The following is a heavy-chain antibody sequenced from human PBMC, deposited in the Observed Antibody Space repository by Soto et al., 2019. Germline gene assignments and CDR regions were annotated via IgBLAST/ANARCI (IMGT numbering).Heavy chain of an antibody. V-gene: IGHV4-30-4*01. Sequence: PSETLSLTCTVSGGSISSGDYYWSWIRQPPGKGLEWIGYIYYSGSTYYNPSLKSRVTISVDTSKNQFSLKLSSVTAADTAVYYCARDYYDSSGYYSTYGHWFDPWGQGTLVTVS. CDR2: IYYSGST. J-gene: IGHJ5*02. D-gene: IGHD3-22*01. CDR1: GGSISSGDYY. CDR3: ARDYYDSSGYYSTYGHWFDP.